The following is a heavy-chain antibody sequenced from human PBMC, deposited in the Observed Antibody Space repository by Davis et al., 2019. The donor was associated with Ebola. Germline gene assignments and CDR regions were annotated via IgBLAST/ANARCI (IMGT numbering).Heavy chain of an antibody. Sequence: AASVKVSCKASGGTFSSYAISWVRQAPGQGLEWMGGIIPIFGTANYAQKFQGRVTITADESTSTAYMELSSLRSEDTAVYYCAREYSSSYDAFDIWGQGTMVTVSS. D-gene: IGHD6-6*01. J-gene: IGHJ3*02. CDR2: IIPIFGTA. V-gene: IGHV1-69*13. CDR3: AREYSSSYDAFDI. CDR1: GGTFSSYA.